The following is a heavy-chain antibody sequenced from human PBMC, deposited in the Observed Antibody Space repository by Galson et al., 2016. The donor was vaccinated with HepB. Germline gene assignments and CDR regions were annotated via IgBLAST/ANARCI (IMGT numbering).Heavy chain of an antibody. CDR3: AREIAVAGHLDY. J-gene: IGHJ4*02. CDR1: GGSLSSRDW. Sequence: TLSLTCAVSGGSLSSRDWWSWVRQPPGKGLQWIGGIYHSGTTNYNPSLKSRVTISVDKSKNQFSLKLSSVTAADTAVYYCAREIAVAGHLDYWGQGTLVTVSS. D-gene: IGHD6-19*01. CDR2: IYHSGTT. V-gene: IGHV4-4*02.